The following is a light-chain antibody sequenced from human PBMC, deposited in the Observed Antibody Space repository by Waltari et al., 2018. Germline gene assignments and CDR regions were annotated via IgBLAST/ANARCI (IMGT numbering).Light chain of an antibody. CDR1: QSAVHSNGKTY. J-gene: IGKJ1*01. CDR3: MQATAFPWT. V-gene: IGKV2-24*01. CDR2: GIS. Sequence: DIVVTQTPPSSPVTLGQPASISCSSRQSAVHSNGKTYLSWLHQRPGQPPRLLIYGISNRVSGVPDRFSGSGSGTDFTLKISRVEAEDVGVYYCMQATAFPWTFGQGTTVEIK.